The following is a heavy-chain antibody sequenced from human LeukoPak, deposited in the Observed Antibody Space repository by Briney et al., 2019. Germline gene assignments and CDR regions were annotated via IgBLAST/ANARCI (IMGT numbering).Heavy chain of an antibody. CDR3: AGHFGAWHYFDY. CDR2: IRYDGSNK. J-gene: IGHJ4*02. Sequence: GGSLRLSCAASRFTFSTYGMHWVRQAPGKGLEWVAFIRYDGSNKYYADSVKGRFTISRDNSKNTLYLQMNSLRPEDTAVYYCAGHFGAWHYFDYWGQGTLVTVSS. CDR1: RFTFSTYG. D-gene: IGHD3-3*01. V-gene: IGHV3-30*02.